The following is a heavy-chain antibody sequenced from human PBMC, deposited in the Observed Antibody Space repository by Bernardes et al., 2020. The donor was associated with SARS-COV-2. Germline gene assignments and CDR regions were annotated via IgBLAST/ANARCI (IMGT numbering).Heavy chain of an antibody. D-gene: IGHD3-16*02. V-gene: IGHV1-18*04. J-gene: IGHJ4*02. CDR3: ARDFVYYDKAGGIYRYAGDDDS. CDR2: ISPYNGNT. CDR1: GYTFTSYG. Sequence: ASVKVSCKASGYTFTSYGLSWVRQAPGQGLEWMGWISPYNGNTNYAQKVQDRVTMTADTSTNTVYMELRSLRSDDTAIYYCARDFVYYDKAGGIYRYAGDDDSWDQRTLVTVSS.